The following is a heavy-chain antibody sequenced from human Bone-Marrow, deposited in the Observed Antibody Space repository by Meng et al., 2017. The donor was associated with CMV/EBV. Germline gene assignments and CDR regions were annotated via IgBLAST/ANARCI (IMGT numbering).Heavy chain of an antibody. D-gene: IGHD2-21*01. CDR1: GFTFSDYY. J-gene: IGHJ4*02. V-gene: IGHV3-66*02. CDR2: IYSGGST. Sequence: GESLKISCAASGFTFSDYYMSWIRQAPGKGLEWVSVIYSGGSTYYADSVKGRFTISRDNSKNTLYLQMNSLRAEDTAVYYCARDRRYSGLEYFDYWGQGTLVTVSS. CDR3: ARDRRYSGLEYFDY.